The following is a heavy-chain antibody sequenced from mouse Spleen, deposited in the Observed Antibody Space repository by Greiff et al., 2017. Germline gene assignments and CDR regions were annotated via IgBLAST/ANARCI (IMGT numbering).Heavy chain of an antibody. CDR3: ARQAGIGY. Sequence: EVKVEESGGGLVKPGGSLKLSCAASGFTFSSYAMSWVRQTPEKRLEWVATISSGGSYTYYPDSVKGRFTISRDNAKNTLYLQMSSLRSEDTAMYYCARQAGIGYWGQGTTLTVSS. V-gene: IGHV5-9-3*01. CDR2: ISSGGSYT. CDR1: GFTFSSYA. J-gene: IGHJ2*01. D-gene: IGHD4-1*01.